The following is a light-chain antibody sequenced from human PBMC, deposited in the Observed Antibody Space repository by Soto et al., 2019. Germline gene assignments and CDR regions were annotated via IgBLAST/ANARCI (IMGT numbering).Light chain of an antibody. CDR1: QSVSSY. Sequence: ELVVTQSPATLSLSPGERATLSCRAGQSVSSYLACYQQKPAQAPRLLIYDASNSATGIPATFSGRGSGTDLTLTISSLEPEDLEVYYCQQSSNWPRTVGGGTKVDSK. CDR2: DAS. V-gene: IGKV3-11*01. CDR3: QQSSNWPRT. J-gene: IGKJ4*01.